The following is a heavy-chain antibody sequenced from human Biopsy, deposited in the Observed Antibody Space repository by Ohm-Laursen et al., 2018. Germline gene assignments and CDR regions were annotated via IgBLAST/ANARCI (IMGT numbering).Heavy chain of an antibody. J-gene: IGHJ4*02. Sequence: SSVKVYCKASGGTFSSFGISWVRQAPGQGLEWMGEINSMFGTTNYAQTFQGRVTITADESTSTAYMEVSSLRSEDTAVYYCAKRGVERGRPLAYWGQGTLVTVSS. CDR1: GGTFSSFG. CDR3: AKRGVERGRPLAY. CDR2: INSMFGTT. V-gene: IGHV1-69*01. D-gene: IGHD1-1*01.